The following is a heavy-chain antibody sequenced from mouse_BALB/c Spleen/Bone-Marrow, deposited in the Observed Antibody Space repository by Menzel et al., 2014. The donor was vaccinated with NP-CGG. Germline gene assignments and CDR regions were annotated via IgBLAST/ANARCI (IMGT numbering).Heavy chain of an antibody. CDR3: ARDMGGLLFDS. J-gene: IGHJ2*01. V-gene: IGHV7-3*02. D-gene: IGHD1-1*01. CDR2: IRNKAYGYTT. Sequence: EVMLVESGGGLVQPGDSLRLSCATSGFTFTDYYMNWVRQPPGKALEWLAFIRNKAYGYTTEYSASVKGRFTISRDNSQNILYLQMNTLRAEDSATYYCARDMGGLLFDSWGQGTTLSVSS. CDR1: GFTFTDYY.